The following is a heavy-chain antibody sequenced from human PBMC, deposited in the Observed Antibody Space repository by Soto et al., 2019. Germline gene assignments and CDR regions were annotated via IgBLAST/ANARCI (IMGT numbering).Heavy chain of an antibody. Sequence: GASVKVSCKASGGTFSSYAISWVRQAPGQGLEWMGGIIPIFGTANYAQKFQGRVTITADESTSTAYMELSSLRSEDTAVYYCAPYYYDSSGYYYAMGYWGQGTLVTVSS. CDR2: IIPIFGTA. V-gene: IGHV1-69*13. CDR3: APYYYDSSGYYYAMGY. CDR1: GGTFSSYA. J-gene: IGHJ4*02. D-gene: IGHD3-22*01.